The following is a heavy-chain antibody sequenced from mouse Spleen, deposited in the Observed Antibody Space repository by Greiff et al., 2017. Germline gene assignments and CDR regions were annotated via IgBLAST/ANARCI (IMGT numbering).Heavy chain of an antibody. J-gene: IGHJ2*01. D-gene: IGHD1-1*01. CDR1: GYSFTGYY. Sequence: VQLQQSGPELVKPGASVKISCKASGYSFTGYYMNWVKQSPEKSLEWIGEINPSTGGTTYNQKFKAKATLTVDKSSSTAYMQLKSLTSEDSAVYYCARLGYYGSPYYFDYWGQGTTLTVSS. CDR2: INPSTGGT. V-gene: IGHV1-42*01. CDR3: ARLGYYGSPYYFDY.